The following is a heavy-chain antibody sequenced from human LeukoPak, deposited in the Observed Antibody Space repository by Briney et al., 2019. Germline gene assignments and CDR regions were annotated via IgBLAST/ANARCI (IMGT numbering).Heavy chain of an antibody. J-gene: IGHJ4*02. CDR3: AKDFNFDWLLSFDY. CDR1: GFTFSSYG. CDR2: IRYDGSNK. D-gene: IGHD3-9*01. Sequence: GGSLRLSCAASGFTFSSYGMHWVRQAPGKGLEWVAFIRYDGSNKYYADSVKGRFTISRDNSKNTLYLQMNSLRAEDTAVYYCAKDFNFDWLLSFDYWGQGTLVTVSS. V-gene: IGHV3-30*02.